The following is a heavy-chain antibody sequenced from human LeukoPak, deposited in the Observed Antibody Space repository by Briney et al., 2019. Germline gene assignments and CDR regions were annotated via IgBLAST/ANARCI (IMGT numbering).Heavy chain of an antibody. D-gene: IGHD6-19*01. Sequence: SETLSLTCTVSGGSISSGGYYWSWIRQHPGKGLEWIGYIYYSGSTYYNPSLKSRVTISVGTSKNQFSLKLSSVTAADTAVYYCATESRSGTYFDYWGQGTLVTVSS. V-gene: IGHV4-31*03. CDR2: IYYSGST. CDR1: GGSISSGGYY. CDR3: ATESRSGTYFDY. J-gene: IGHJ4*02.